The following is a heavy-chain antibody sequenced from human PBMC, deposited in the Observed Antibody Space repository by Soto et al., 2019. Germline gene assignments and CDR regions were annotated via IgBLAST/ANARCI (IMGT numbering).Heavy chain of an antibody. CDR3: AREPAGYCSGGSCYGLDY. D-gene: IGHD2-15*01. CDR2: INAGNGNT. CDR1: GYTFTSYA. V-gene: IGHV1-3*01. J-gene: IGHJ4*02. Sequence: ASVKVSCKASGYTFTSYAMHWVRQAPGQRFEWMGWINAGNGNTKYSQKFQGRVTITRDTSASTAYMELSSLRSEDTAVYYCAREPAGYCSGGSCYGLDYWGQGTLVTV.